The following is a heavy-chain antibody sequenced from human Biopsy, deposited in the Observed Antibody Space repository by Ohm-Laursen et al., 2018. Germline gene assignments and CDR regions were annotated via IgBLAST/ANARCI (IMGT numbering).Heavy chain of an antibody. D-gene: IGHD6-19*01. Sequence: PSVKVFCKAYGFTVTGYYIQWARQAPGQGLEWMGWISPKSGGTNYAQKFQGNISMNKNTSMSPAYMEMSRLRSDDTVVYYRALQSVAQMKNFDYWGQGTLVTVAS. CDR3: ALQSVAQMKNFDY. V-gene: IGHV1-2*02. CDR2: ISPKSGGT. CDR1: GFTVTGYY. J-gene: IGHJ4*02.